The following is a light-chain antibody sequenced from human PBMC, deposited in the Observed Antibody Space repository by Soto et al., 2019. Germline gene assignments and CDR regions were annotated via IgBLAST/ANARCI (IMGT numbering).Light chain of an antibody. J-gene: IGLJ3*02. CDR2: EVS. Sequence: QSALTQPASVSGSPGQSITISCTGTSSDVGGYNYVSWYQQHPGKAPTLMIYEVSHRPSGVSNRFSGSKSGNTASLTISGLQAEDEADYSCSSYTSSSTGVFGGGTQLTVL. V-gene: IGLV2-14*01. CDR3: SSYTSSSTGV. CDR1: SSDVGGYNY.